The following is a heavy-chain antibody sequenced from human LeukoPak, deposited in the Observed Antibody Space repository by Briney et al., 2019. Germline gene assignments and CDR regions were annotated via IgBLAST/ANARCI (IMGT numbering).Heavy chain of an antibody. Sequence: PGESLKISSKGSGYIFSPYFICCVRQMPGKGLEWMGIIHPADSITTYSPSFQGHVTISADKSINTAYLQWSSLKVSDTAIYYCARKYSGYDYWGQGTLVTVSS. CDR2: IHPADSIT. CDR1: GYIFSPYF. J-gene: IGHJ4*02. D-gene: IGHD5-12*01. CDR3: ARKYSGYDY. V-gene: IGHV5-51*01.